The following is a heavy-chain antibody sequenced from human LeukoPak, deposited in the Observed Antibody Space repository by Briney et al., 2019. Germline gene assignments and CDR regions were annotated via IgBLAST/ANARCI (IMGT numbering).Heavy chain of an antibody. CDR1: GFTFSNYA. J-gene: IGHJ4*02. CDR2: ISGSGGST. CDR3: AKDPPYYYDSSGFDY. D-gene: IGHD3-22*01. Sequence: GGSLRLSCAASGFTFSNYAMSWVRQAPGKGLEWVSAISGSGGSTYYADSVKGRFTISRDNSKNTLYLQMNSLRAEDTAVYYCAKDPPYYYDSSGFDYWGQGTLVTVSS. V-gene: IGHV3-23*01.